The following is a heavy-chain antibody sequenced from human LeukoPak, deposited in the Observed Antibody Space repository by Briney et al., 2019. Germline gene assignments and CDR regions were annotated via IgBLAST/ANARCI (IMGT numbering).Heavy chain of an antibody. V-gene: IGHV4-61*02. J-gene: IGHJ6*03. D-gene: IGHD3-10*01. CDR2: IYTSGST. Sequence: PSETLSLTCTVSGGSISSSSYYWSWIRQPAGKGLEWIGRIYTSGSTNYNPSLKSRVTMSVDTSKNQFSLKLSSVTAADTAVYYCARVRWFGESPIPNYYYYYYMDVWGKGTTVTVSS. CDR1: GGSISSSSYY. CDR3: ARVRWFGESPIPNYYYYYYMDV.